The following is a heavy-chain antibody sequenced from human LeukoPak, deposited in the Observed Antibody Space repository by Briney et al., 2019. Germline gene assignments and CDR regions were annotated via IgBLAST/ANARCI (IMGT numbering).Heavy chain of an antibody. D-gene: IGHD1-1*01. V-gene: IGHV1-2*02. Sequence: ASVKVSSKASGYTFTAYYIHWMRQDPGQGLEWMGWINPNTGDTMYAQKFQGRVTMTRDTSISTAYMELSRLRSDDTAVYYCARGPSTGDFDYWGQGSLVTVSS. CDR2: INPNTGDT. J-gene: IGHJ4*02. CDR3: ARGPSTGDFDY. CDR1: GYTFTAYY.